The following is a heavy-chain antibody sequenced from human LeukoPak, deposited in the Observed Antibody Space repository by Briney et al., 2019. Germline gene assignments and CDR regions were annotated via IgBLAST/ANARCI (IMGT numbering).Heavy chain of an antibody. CDR3: AKDIGWELPTGPPSTEYFQH. J-gene: IGHJ1*01. Sequence: PGRSLRLSCAASGFTFDDYAMHWVRQAPGKGLEWVSGISWNSGSIGYADSVKGRFTISRDNAKNSLYLQMNSLRAEDTALYYCAKDIGWELPTGPPSTEYFQHWGQGTLVTVSS. CDR2: ISWNSGSI. D-gene: IGHD1-26*01. V-gene: IGHV3-9*01. CDR1: GFTFDDYA.